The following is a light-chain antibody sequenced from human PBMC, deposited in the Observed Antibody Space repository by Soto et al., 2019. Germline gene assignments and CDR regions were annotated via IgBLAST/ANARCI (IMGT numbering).Light chain of an antibody. Sequence: QSVRTSPPSGLGAPGQGVPISCPGGSSNIGAGYDVHWYQQLPGTAPKLLIYGNSNRPSGVPDRFSGSKSGTSASLAITGLQAEDESDYYCQSYDNSLSSLYVFGTGTKVTVL. CDR1: SSNIGAGYD. J-gene: IGLJ1*01. CDR2: GNS. CDR3: QSYDNSLSSLYV. V-gene: IGLV1-40*01.